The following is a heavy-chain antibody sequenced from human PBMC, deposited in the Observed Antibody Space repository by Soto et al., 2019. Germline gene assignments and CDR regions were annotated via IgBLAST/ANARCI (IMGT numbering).Heavy chain of an antibody. D-gene: IGHD3-22*01. CDR2: IDPSDSYT. J-gene: IGHJ3*02. CDR3: ARLVVILDDAFDI. V-gene: IGHV5-10-1*01. Sequence: GESLKISCKGSGYSFTSYWISWVRQMPGKGLEWMGRIDPSDSYTNYSPSFQGHVTISADRSISTAYLQWSSLKASDTAMYYCARLVVILDDAFDIWGQGTMVTVSS. CDR1: GYSFTSYW.